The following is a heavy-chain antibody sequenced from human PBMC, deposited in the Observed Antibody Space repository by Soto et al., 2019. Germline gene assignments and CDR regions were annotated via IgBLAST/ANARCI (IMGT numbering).Heavy chain of an antibody. Sequence: QLQLQESGPGLVKPSETLSLTCSVSGGSISSSSYYWGWIRQPPGKGLEWIGSIYYSGSTYYNPSLKSRVTISVDTSKNQFSLKLRSVTAADTAVYYCARLSLYSYMNWFDPWGQGTLVTVSS. V-gene: IGHV4-39*01. CDR3: ARLSLYSYMNWFDP. J-gene: IGHJ5*02. CDR2: IYYSGST. CDR1: GGSISSSSYY. D-gene: IGHD5-18*01.